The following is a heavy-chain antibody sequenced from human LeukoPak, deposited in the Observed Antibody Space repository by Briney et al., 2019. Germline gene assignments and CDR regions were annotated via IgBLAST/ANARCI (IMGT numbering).Heavy chain of an antibody. D-gene: IGHD4-17*01. Sequence: GGSLRLSCAASGFTFSSYWVSWVRQAPGKGLEWVANIKQDGSEKYYVDSVKGRFTISRDNAKNSLYLQMNSLRAEDTAVYYCARVSPFGDHAFDYWGQGTLVTVSS. CDR1: GFTFSSYW. V-gene: IGHV3-7*01. J-gene: IGHJ4*02. CDR2: IKQDGSEK. CDR3: ARVSPFGDHAFDY.